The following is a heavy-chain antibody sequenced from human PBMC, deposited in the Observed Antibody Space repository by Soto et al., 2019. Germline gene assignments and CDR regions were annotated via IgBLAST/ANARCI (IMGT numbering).Heavy chain of an antibody. D-gene: IGHD4-17*01. Sequence: SETLSLTCAVSGTSFGTYYWSWIRQPPGKGLEWIGYIFYSGHLKYNPSLKSRLTISVDPPKNQISLRLTSVTAADTAVYYCARGIKYGDYSRWFDPWGPGTLVTVSS. J-gene: IGHJ5*02. V-gene: IGHV4-59*01. CDR2: IFYSGHL. CDR1: GTSFGTYY. CDR3: ARGIKYGDYSRWFDP.